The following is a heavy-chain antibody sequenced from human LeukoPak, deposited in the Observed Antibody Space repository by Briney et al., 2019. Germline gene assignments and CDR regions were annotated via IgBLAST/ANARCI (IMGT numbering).Heavy chain of an antibody. Sequence: GESLKISCKGSGYSFTSYWIGWVRQMPGKGLEWMGIIYPGDSDTRYSPSFQGQVTISADKSISTAYLQWSSLKASDTAMYYCASGYYYDSSGPKYFQHWGQGTLVTVSS. CDR3: ASGYYYDSSGPKYFQH. CDR1: GYSFTSYW. V-gene: IGHV5-51*01. D-gene: IGHD3-22*01. CDR2: IYPGDSDT. J-gene: IGHJ1*01.